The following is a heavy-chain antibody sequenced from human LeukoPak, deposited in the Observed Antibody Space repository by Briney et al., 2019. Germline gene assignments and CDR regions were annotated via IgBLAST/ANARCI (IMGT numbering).Heavy chain of an antibody. V-gene: IGHV1-18*01. D-gene: IGHD1-26*01. CDR3: ARVIVGATTADY. CDR2: ISAYNGNT. CDR1: GHTFTSYG. J-gene: IGHJ4*02. Sequence: VSVKVSCKASGHTFTSYGISWVRQAPGQGLEWMGWISAYNGNTNYAQKLQGRVTMTTDTSTSTAYMELRSLRSDDTAVYYCARVIVGATTADYWGQGTLVTVSS.